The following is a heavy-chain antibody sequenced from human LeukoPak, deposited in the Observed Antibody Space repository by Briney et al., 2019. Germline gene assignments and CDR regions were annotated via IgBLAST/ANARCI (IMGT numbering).Heavy chain of an antibody. J-gene: IGHJ4*02. CDR2: MNPNSGNT. V-gene: IGHV1-8*01. D-gene: IGHD3-10*01. Sequence: GASVKVSCKASGYTFTSYDINWVRQATGQGLEWVGWMNPNSGNTGYAQKFQGRVTMTRNTSISTAYMELSSLRSEDTAVYYCARGVGTKLLWFGESSHIDYWGQGTLVTVSS. CDR1: GYTFTSYD. CDR3: ARGVGTKLLWFGESSHIDY.